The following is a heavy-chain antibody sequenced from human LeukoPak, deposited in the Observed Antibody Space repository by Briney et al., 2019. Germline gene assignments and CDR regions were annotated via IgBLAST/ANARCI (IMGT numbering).Heavy chain of an antibody. J-gene: IGHJ4*02. D-gene: IGHD3-22*01. CDR3: ARLWSYYDNSGFFEDY. CDR2: INPVGGAT. Sequence: ASVKVSCKASGYIFTNYYLYWVRQAPGQGLEWMGVINPVGGATTYAQRFQGRVTMTRDTSTSTFDMELSSLKSEDTAVYYCARLWSYYDNSGFFEDYWGQGTLVTVSS. V-gene: IGHV1-46*01. CDR1: GYIFTNYY.